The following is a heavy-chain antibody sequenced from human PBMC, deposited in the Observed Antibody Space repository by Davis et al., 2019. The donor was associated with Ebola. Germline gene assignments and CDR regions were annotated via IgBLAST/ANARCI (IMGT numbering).Heavy chain of an antibody. CDR2: ISGHSGHT. Sequence: ASVTVSCKASGYAFSNYVLNWVRQAPGQGLEWVGWISGHSGHTNYAQKFQGRVTMTRDTSTSTAYMELRTLGSDDTAVYYCAREPQPLGGSCYSLGCYFDFWGQGTLVTVSS. CDR1: GYAFSNYV. J-gene: IGHJ4*02. D-gene: IGHD2-15*01. CDR3: AREPQPLGGSCYSLGCYFDF. V-gene: IGHV1-18*01.